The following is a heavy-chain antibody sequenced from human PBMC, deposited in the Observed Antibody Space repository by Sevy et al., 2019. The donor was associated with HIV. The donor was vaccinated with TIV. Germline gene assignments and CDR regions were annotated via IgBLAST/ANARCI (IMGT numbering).Heavy chain of an antibody. Sequence: SETLSLTCTVPDGSLTSGSYYWTWIRQSPGKGLEWIGYIHYSGSANYNPSLNSPVTMSVDKSKNQFSLNLYSVTAADTAVYYCAREGYFGPGSGELRGFDAWGQGNLVTVSS. V-gene: IGHV4-61*01. J-gene: IGHJ5*02. CDR2: IHYSGSA. D-gene: IGHD3-10*01. CDR3: AREGYFGPGSGELRGFDA. CDR1: DGSLTSGSYY.